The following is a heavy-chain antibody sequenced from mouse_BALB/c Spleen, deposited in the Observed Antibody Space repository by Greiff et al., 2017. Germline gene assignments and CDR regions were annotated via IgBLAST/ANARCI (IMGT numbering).Heavy chain of an antibody. J-gene: IGHJ2*01. Sequence: QVQLKESGPGILQPSQTLSLTCSFSGFSLSTSGMGVSWIRQPSGKGLEWLAHIYWDDDKRYNPSLKSRLTISKETSSNQVFLKITSVDTADTATYYCARAYYGNYFDYWGQGTTLTVSS. D-gene: IGHD2-10*01. CDR1: GFSLSTSGMG. CDR2: IYWDDDK. CDR3: ARAYYGNYFDY. V-gene: IGHV8-12*01.